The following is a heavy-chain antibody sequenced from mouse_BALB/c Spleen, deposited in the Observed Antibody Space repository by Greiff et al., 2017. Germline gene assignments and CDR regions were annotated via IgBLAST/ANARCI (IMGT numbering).Heavy chain of an antibody. V-gene: IGHV14-3*02. CDR3: ARATVVAPFDY. CDR1: GFNIKDTY. CDR2: IDPANGNT. D-gene: IGHD1-1*01. Sequence: VQLKQSGAELVKPGASVKLSCTASGFNIKDTYMHWVKQRPEQGLEWIGRIDPANGNTKYDPKFQGKATITADTSSNTAYLQLSSLTSEDTAVYYCARATVVAPFDYWGQGTTLTVSS. J-gene: IGHJ2*01.